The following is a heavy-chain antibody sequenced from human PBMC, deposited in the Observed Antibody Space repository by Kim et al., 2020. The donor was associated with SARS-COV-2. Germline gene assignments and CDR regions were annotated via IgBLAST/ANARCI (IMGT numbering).Heavy chain of an antibody. CDR3: ARGARNAAVVTGYFDY. J-gene: IGHJ4*02. Sequence: SVKVSCKASGGTFSSYAISWVRQAPGQGLEWMGGIIPIFGTANYAQKFQGRVTITADESTSRAYMELSSLRSEDTAVYYCARGARNAAVVTGYFDYWGQGTLVTVSS. CDR2: IIPIFGTA. V-gene: IGHV1-69*13. D-gene: IGHD5-18*01. CDR1: GGTFSSYA.